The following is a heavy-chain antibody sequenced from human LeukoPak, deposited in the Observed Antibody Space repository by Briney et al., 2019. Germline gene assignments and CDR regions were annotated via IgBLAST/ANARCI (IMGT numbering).Heavy chain of an antibody. Sequence: PGESLRLSCTASGFTFSNFWMGWVRQAPGKGLEWVANIKQDETEKFYLGSVKGRFTISRDNAKNSLYLQMNSLRAEDTALYYCAKDTGYSITIFGVNYWGQGTLVTVSS. D-gene: IGHD3-3*01. CDR3: AKDTGYSITIFGVNY. V-gene: IGHV3-7*03. J-gene: IGHJ4*02. CDR2: IKQDETEK. CDR1: GFTFSNFW.